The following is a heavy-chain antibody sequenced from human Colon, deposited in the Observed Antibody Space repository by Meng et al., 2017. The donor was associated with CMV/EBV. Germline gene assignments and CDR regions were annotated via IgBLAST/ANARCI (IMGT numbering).Heavy chain of an antibody. CDR2: ISSSGSDI. V-gene: IGHV3-48*03. J-gene: IGHJ3*01. CDR1: GFTFSSHE. CDR3: ARGGSNSLGDEGFDF. Sequence: GESLKISCAASGFTFSSHEMNWVRQAPGKGLEWISYISSSGSDIYYADSVKGRFTISRDNAKNSLYLQMNSLRAEDTAVYYCARGGSNSLGDEGFDFWGQGTMVTVSS. D-gene: IGHD1-26*01.